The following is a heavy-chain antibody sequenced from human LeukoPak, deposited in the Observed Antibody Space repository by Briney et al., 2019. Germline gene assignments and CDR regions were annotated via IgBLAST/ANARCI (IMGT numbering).Heavy chain of an antibody. CDR1: GGSISSGGYS. CDR3: ARDRLGDSSDN. D-gene: IGHD3-22*01. J-gene: IGHJ4*02. V-gene: IGHV4-30-2*01. CDR2: IYHSGST. Sequence: SQTLSLTCAVSGGSISSGGYSWSWIRQPPGKGLEWIGYIYHSGSTYYNPSLKSRVTISVDTSKNQFSLKLSSVTAADTAVYYCARDRLGDSSDNWGQGTLVTVSS.